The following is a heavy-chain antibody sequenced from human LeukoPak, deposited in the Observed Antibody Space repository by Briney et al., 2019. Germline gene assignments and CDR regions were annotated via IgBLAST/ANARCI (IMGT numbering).Heavy chain of an antibody. Sequence: PSETLSLTCTVSGDSIISSGYFWSWIRQPPGKELEWIGSIYFSESTYYNPSLKSRVTLSVDTSKNQFSLRLSSVTAADTAVYYCARNRGECRSPGCPADYNWFDPWGQGTLVTVSS. CDR2: IYFSEST. D-gene: IGHD2-2*01. CDR3: ARNRGECRSPGCPADYNWFDP. CDR1: GDSIISSGYF. J-gene: IGHJ5*02. V-gene: IGHV4-39*01.